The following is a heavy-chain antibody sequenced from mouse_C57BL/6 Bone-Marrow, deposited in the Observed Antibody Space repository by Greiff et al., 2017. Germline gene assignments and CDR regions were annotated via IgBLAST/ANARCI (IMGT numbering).Heavy chain of an antibody. D-gene: IGHD1-1*01. Sequence: QVQLQQPGAELVKPGASVKLSCKASGYTFTSYWMQWVKQRPGQGLEWIGEIDPSDSYTNYNQKFKGKATLTVDTSSSTAYMQLSSLTSEDSAVYYCARDTTVVVDYCGQGTTLTVSS. CDR3: ARDTTVVVDY. V-gene: IGHV1-50*01. CDR1: GYTFTSYW. J-gene: IGHJ2*01. CDR2: IDPSDSYT.